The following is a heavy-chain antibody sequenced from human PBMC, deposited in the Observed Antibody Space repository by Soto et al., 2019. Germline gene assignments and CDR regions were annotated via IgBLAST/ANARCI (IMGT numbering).Heavy chain of an antibody. CDR1: GGSFNGYY. Sequence: SETLSLTCAVYGGSFNGYYWSWIRQSPGKGLEWIGEITHGGTTTYSPSLKSRITMSLDTSKNQFSLGLSSVTAADTAVYYCARAFYDILSGYYRSPFDYWGQGTLVTVSS. D-gene: IGHD3-9*01. V-gene: IGHV4-34*01. CDR3: ARAFYDILSGYYRSPFDY. CDR2: ITHGGTT. J-gene: IGHJ4*02.